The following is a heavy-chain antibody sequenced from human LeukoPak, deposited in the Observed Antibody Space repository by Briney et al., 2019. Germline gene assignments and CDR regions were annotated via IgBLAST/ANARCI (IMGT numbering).Heavy chain of an antibody. D-gene: IGHD1-1*01. Sequence: GASVKVSCKASGYTFTSYGISWVRQAPGQGLEWMGWISAYNGNTNYAQKLQGRVTMTTDTSTSTAYMELRSLGSDDTAVYYCARGASGPGPKYNFDYWGQGTLVTVSS. CDR3: ARGASGPGPKYNFDY. V-gene: IGHV1-18*01. J-gene: IGHJ4*02. CDR2: ISAYNGNT. CDR1: GYTFTSYG.